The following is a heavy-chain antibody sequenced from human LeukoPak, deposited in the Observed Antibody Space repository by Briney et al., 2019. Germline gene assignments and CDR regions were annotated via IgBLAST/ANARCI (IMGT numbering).Heavy chain of an antibody. CDR1: GFNFNIYN. CDR3: ARDFSGIYSLDY. Sequence: GGSLRLSCAAGGFNFNIYNMNWVRQAPGKGLEWVSHIRKDSYDISYADSVRGRFTVSRDNSKNTLYLQMSSLRDEDTAVYYCARDFSGIYSLDYWAQGTLVTVSS. CDR2: IRKDSYDI. D-gene: IGHD2-21*01. V-gene: IGHV3-48*02. J-gene: IGHJ4*02.